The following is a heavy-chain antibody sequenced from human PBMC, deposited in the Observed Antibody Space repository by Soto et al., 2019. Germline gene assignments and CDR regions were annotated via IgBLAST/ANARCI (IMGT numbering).Heavy chain of an antibody. CDR3: ARDPPGFHSAFGF. Sequence: QVQLQQSGPELVKPSQTLSLTCAISGDSVSSNGADWNWTRQSPSRGLEWLGRTYYRSRWYSDYAPSVKSRITVNPDTSQNQISLQLNSVTPEDTAIYCCARDPPGFHSAFGFWGQGTLVTVSS. CDR1: GDSVSSNGAD. J-gene: IGHJ4*02. CDR2: TYYRSRWYS. V-gene: IGHV6-1*01. D-gene: IGHD4-4*01.